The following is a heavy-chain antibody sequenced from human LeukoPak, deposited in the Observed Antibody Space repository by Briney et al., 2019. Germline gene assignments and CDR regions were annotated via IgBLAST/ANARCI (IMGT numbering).Heavy chain of an antibody. J-gene: IGHJ4*02. V-gene: IGHV2-5*01. CDR1: GLSLNSGGVG. CDR2: IYWNDDK. Sequence: SGPTLVNPTQTLTLTCTFSGLSLNSGGVGVGWIRQPPGKGLEWLALIYWNDDKRYSPSLKNRLTITKHTSKNHVVVTMTNMDPVDTATYYCARGSYSSSSDLFDYWGQGTLVTVSS. CDR3: ARGSYSSSSDLFDY. D-gene: IGHD6-6*01.